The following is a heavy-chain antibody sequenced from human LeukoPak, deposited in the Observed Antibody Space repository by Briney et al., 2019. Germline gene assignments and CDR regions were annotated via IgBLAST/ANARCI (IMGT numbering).Heavy chain of an antibody. J-gene: IGHJ4*02. V-gene: IGHV3-7*01. CDR2: IKQDGSEK. D-gene: IGHD3-22*01. Sequence: PGGSLRLSCAASGFTFSSYWMSWVRQAPGKGLEWVANIKQDGSEKYYVDSVKGRFTISRDNAKNSLYLQMNSLRAEDTAVYYCARVLKSGYYDSSGVFDYWGQGTLVTVSS. CDR3: ARVLKSGYYDSSGVFDY. CDR1: GFTFSSYW.